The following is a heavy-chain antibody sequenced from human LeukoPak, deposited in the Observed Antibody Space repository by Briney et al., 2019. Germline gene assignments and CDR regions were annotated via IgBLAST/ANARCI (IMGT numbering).Heavy chain of an antibody. CDR2: IYYSGST. J-gene: IGHJ4*02. Sequence: SETLSLTCTVSGGSISSSSYSWGWIRQPPGKGLEWIGSIYYSGSTYYNPSLKSRVTISVDTSKNQFSLKLSSVTAADTAVYYCARRSYYDSSGYYYRNYYFDYWGQGTLVTVSS. CDR1: GGSISSSSYS. CDR3: ARRSYYDSSGYYYRNYYFDY. V-gene: IGHV4-39*01. D-gene: IGHD3-22*01.